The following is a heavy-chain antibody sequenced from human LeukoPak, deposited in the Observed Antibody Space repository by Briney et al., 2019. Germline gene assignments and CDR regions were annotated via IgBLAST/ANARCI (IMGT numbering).Heavy chain of an antibody. J-gene: IGHJ4*02. CDR3: AKTYYYDPFDF. Sequence: SETLSLTCSVSGGSISSSTFYWGWIRQSPGKGLEWIGSFYYRGSPYYDSSLKSRVTISVDTSKNQFSLRLSSVTAADTAVYYCAKTYYYDPFDFWGQGTLVTVSS. CDR2: FYYRGSP. D-gene: IGHD3-22*01. CDR1: GGSISSSTFY. V-gene: IGHV4-39*01.